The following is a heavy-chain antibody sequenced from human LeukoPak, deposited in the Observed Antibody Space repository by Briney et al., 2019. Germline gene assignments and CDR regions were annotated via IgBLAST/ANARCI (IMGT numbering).Heavy chain of an antibody. V-gene: IGHV3-48*02. D-gene: IGHD2-15*01. J-gene: IGHJ4*02. CDR1: GFTFGSFT. Sequence: GGSLRLSCAASGFTFGSFTMNWARQVPGKGLEWISYISLGNSTMFYADSVKGRFTISRDNAKNSLYLQMNSLRDDDTAVYYCARVGNGRSWDYWGQGTLVSVSS. CDR3: ARVGNGRSWDY. CDR2: ISLGNSTM.